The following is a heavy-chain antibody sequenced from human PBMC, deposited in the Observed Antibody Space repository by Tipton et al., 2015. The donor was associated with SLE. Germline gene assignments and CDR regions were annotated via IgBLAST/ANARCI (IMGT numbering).Heavy chain of an antibody. V-gene: IGHV4-61*02. D-gene: IGHD1-26*01. CDR2: IHTSGST. CDR1: GDSISSGDYY. Sequence: TLSLTCTVSGDSISSGDYYWTWIRQSAGKGLEWIGRIHTSGSTTYNAFLKSRISISMDTSKNQFSLQLTSVTAADTALYYCTKAPKSGSHDYYYGMDVWGQGTTVSVSS. CDR3: TKAPKSGSHDYYYGMDV. J-gene: IGHJ6*02.